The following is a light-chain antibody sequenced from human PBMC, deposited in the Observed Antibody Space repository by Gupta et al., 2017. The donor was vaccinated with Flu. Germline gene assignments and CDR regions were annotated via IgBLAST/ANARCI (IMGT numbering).Light chain of an antibody. CDR3: QQYNNWPPNS. J-gene: IGKJ2*03. V-gene: IGKV3-15*01. CDR2: GAS. Sequence: EIVMTQSPATLSVSPGERATLSCSASQSVSSNLAWYQQKPGQAPRLLIYGASTRATGIPARFSGSGSGTEFTLTISSLQSEDFAVYYCQQYNNWPPNSFGHGTKLEIK. CDR1: QSVSSN.